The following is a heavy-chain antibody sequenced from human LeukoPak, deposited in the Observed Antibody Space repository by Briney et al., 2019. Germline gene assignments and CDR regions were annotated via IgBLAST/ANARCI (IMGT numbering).Heavy chain of an antibody. CDR3: ASANKFGELPSFDY. CDR1: GGTFSSYA. Sequence: SVKVSCKASGGTFSSYAISWVRQAPGQGLEWMGGIIPIFGTANYAQKFQGRVTITADESTSTAYMELSSLRSEDTAVYYCASANKFGELPSFDYWGQGTLVTVSS. CDR2: IIPIFGTA. D-gene: IGHD3-10*01. J-gene: IGHJ4*02. V-gene: IGHV1-69*13.